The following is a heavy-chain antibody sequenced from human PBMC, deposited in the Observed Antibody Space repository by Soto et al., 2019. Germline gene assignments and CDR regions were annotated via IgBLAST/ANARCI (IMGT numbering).Heavy chain of an antibody. V-gene: IGHV3-23*01. D-gene: IGHD6-19*01. CDR3: ARPLVLGSSRPYYGLDV. CDR1: GFSFSSYT. Sequence: PGGSLRLSCVASGFSFSSYTMNWVRQAPGKGLEWASGVSGNGGNTYYADSVKGRFSISRDNSKNTLYLQMNSLRVEDTATYYCARPLVLGSSRPYYGLDVWGQGTTVTVSS. J-gene: IGHJ6*02. CDR2: VSGNGGNT.